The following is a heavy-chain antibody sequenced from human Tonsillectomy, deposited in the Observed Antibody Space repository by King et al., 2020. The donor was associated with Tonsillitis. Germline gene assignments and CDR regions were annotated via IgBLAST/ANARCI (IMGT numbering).Heavy chain of an antibody. CDR1: GFSRFTSEVG. D-gene: IGHD2-21*01. CDR2: IYGNDDK. J-gene: IGHJ4*02. Sequence: TLKESGPTLVNPTQTLTLTCTFSGFSRFTSEVGVACIRQPPREALEWLAIIYGNDDKRYSPSLETRLTITKDTSKNQVVLIMTNMDPVDTATYYCAHRPQVVPPYYFDYWGQGTLVTVSS. V-gene: IGHV2-5*01. CDR3: AHRPQVVPPYYFDY.